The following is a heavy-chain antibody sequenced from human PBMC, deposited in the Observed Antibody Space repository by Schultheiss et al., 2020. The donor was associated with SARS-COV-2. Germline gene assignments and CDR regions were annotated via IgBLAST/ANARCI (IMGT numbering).Heavy chain of an antibody. Sequence: SETLSLTCTVSGGSISSYYWSWIRQHPGKGLEWIGYIYYSGSTNYNPSVKSRVTISVDTSKNQFSLKLSSVTAADTAVYYCASYELWYGLAYWGQGTLVTVSS. V-gene: IGHV4-59*12. CDR2: IYYSGST. J-gene: IGHJ4*02. CDR3: ASYELWYGLAY. CDR1: GGSISSYY. D-gene: IGHD3-10*01.